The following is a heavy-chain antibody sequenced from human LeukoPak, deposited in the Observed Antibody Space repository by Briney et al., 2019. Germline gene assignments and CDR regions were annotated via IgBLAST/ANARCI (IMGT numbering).Heavy chain of an antibody. Sequence: GGSLRLSCAASGFTFSSYWMSWVRQAPGKGLEWVANIKQDGSEKYYVDSVKGRFTISRDNAKNSLYLQMNSLRAEDTAVYYCAREPEYSSSGDNDYWGQGTLVTVSS. CDR1: GFTFSSYW. CDR2: IKQDGSEK. V-gene: IGHV3-7*01. J-gene: IGHJ4*02. D-gene: IGHD6-6*01. CDR3: AREPEYSSSGDNDY.